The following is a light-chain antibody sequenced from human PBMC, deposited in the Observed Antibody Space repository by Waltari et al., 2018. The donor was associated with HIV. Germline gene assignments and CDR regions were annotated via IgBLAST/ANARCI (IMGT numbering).Light chain of an antibody. J-gene: IGLJ3*02. Sequence: QSVLTQPPSVPGATGQRVRIPCTRTTFTIGASHDVHWYQHLPGTAPKLLIFGNNNRPSGVPDRFSGSKSGSSASLAITGLQAEDEADYYCQSYDNRLRGVFGGGTKVTVL. V-gene: IGLV1-40*01. CDR2: GNN. CDR1: TFTIGASHD. CDR3: QSYDNRLRGV.